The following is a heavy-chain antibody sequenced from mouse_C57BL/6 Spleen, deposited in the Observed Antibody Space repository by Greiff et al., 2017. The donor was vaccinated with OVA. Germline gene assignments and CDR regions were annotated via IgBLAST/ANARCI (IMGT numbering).Heavy chain of an antibody. CDR2: INPSSGYT. Sequence: VQLQQSGAELARPGASVKMSCKASGYTFTSYTMHWVKQRPGKGLEWIGYINPSSGYTKYNQKFKDKATLTADKSSSTAYMQLSSLTSEDSAVYYGARSLILDWYFDVWGTGTTVTVSS. D-gene: IGHD1-1*01. V-gene: IGHV1-4*01. J-gene: IGHJ1*03. CDR1: GYTFTSYT. CDR3: ARSLILDWYFDV.